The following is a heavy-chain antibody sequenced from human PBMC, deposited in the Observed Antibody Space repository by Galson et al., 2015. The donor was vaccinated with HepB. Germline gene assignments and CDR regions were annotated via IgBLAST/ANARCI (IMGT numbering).Heavy chain of an antibody. V-gene: IGHV3-49*03. Sequence: SLRLSCAASGITFSDYGMSWFRQAPGKGLEWVGFIRSKPYGATTEYAAPVKGRFTISRDDSKNIAYLQMNSLKTEDTAVYYCTRAERPYNFGSGSYYRIWGQGTLVTVSS. D-gene: IGHD3-10*01. CDR1: GITFSDYG. CDR3: TRAERPYNFGSGSYYRI. CDR2: IRSKPYGATT. J-gene: IGHJ4*02.